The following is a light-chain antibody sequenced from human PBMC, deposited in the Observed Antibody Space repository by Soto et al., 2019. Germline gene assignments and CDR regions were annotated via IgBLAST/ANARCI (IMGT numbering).Light chain of an antibody. CDR3: QQYTSWPLT. CDR2: GIS. J-gene: IGKJ5*01. Sequence: ELVLTQSPATLSVSPGERATLSSRASQRVGSNYLAWYQQKPGQTPRLLIYGISARATGVPDRFSGSGSGTEFTLTSSCLQTEDFAIYYCQQYTSWPLTFRQGTRLEIK. CDR1: QRVGSN. V-gene: IGKV3-15*01.